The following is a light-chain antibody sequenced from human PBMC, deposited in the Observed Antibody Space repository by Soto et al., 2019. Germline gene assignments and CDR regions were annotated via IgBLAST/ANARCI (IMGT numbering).Light chain of an antibody. Sequence: ELVWTQSPGTLSLSPGERATLSGRASQTVSSSQLAWYQQKPGQAPRLLIYGASSRASGIPDRFSGSGSGTDFTLIITRLEPEDFSVYYCQQYGSSPPFTFGPGTKVDLK. V-gene: IGKV3-20*01. J-gene: IGKJ3*01. CDR1: QTVSSSQ. CDR2: GAS. CDR3: QQYGSSPPFT.